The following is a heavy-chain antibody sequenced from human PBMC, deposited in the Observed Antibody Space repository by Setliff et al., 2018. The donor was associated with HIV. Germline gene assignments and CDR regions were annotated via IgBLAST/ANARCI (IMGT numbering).Heavy chain of an antibody. CDR2: IRGGPYSGTV. CDR3: TPGDYDSSGYYYGGAFDI. V-gene: IGHV3-49*04. D-gene: IGHD3-22*01. CDR1: GFTFRDYP. Sequence: PGGSLRLSCTGSGFTFRDYPMSWVRQAPGKGLEWVGFIRGGPYSGTVEYAASVKGRFSISRDDSKSIAYLQMNSLKPEDTAVYYCTPGDYDSSGYYYGGAFDIWGQGTMVTVSS. J-gene: IGHJ3*02.